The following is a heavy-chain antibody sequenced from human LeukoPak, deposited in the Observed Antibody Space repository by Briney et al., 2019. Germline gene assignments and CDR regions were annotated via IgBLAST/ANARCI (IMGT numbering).Heavy chain of an antibody. CDR1: GGSIRSSTYY. J-gene: IGHJ4*02. CDR3: ARTFGTYQYYFDY. Sequence: SETLSLTCTVSGGSIRSSTYYWGWIRQPPGKGLEWIGSIYYNGNTYYNPSLESRVTMSVDTSKNQFSLKLTSVSADTAVCYCARTFGTYQYYFDYWGQGSLVAVSS. CDR2: IYYNGNT. V-gene: IGHV4-39*07. D-gene: IGHD1-26*01.